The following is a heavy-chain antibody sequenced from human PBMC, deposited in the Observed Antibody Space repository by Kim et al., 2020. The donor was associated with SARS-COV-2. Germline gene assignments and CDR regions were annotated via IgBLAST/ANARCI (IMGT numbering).Heavy chain of an antibody. CDR2: ISYSGAST. V-gene: IGHV3-23*01. Sequence: GGSLRLSCAASGFTFSTFAMSWVRQAPGKGPEWVSSISYSGASTYYADSVRGRFTISRDNSKNTLYLQMNSLRTEDTAVYYCTKQSWDGVNWYRVEVIQWWGRGTLVTVST. D-gene: IGHD1-1*01. J-gene: IGHJ1*01. CDR3: TKQSWDGVNWYRVEVIQW. CDR1: GFTFSTFA.